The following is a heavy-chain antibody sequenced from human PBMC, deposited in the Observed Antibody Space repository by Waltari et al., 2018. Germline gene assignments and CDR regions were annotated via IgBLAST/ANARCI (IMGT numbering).Heavy chain of an antibody. J-gene: IGHJ6*02. Sequence: QVQLVQSGAEVKKPGSSVKVSCKASGGTFSSYAISWVRQAPGQGLEWMGGIIPIFGTANYAQKFQGRVTITADESTSTAYMELSSLRSEDTAVYYCARDEGQLGAYYYGMDVWGQGTTVTVSS. CDR2: IIPIFGTA. D-gene: IGHD6-13*01. V-gene: IGHV1-69*01. CDR3: ARDEGQLGAYYYGMDV. CDR1: GGTFSSYA.